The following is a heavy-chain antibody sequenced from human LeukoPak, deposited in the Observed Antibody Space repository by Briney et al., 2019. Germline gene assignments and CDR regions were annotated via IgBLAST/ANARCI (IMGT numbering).Heavy chain of an antibody. D-gene: IGHD1-26*01. CDR3: ARDPYSGTYGGTYYYYMDV. Sequence: GGSLRLSCAASGFTFSSYAMHWVRQAPGKGLEWVAVISYDGSNKYYADSVKGRFTISRDNARNSLYLQMNSLRAEDTAVYYCARDPYSGTYGGTYYYYMDVWGKGTTVTISS. V-gene: IGHV3-30*04. CDR2: ISYDGSNK. J-gene: IGHJ6*03. CDR1: GFTFSSYA.